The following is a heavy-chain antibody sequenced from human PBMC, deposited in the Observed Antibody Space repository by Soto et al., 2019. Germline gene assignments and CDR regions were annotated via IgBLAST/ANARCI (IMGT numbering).Heavy chain of an antibody. CDR2: ISNSFSDGNT. J-gene: IGHJ4*02. CDR3: AKVFSQEGGNYFEY. Sequence: PGGSLRLYCAASGFGFRNYAMNWVRQAPGKGLEWVSAISNSFSDGNTHYADSVKGRFTISRDNDKNTVFLEMNRLRADDTAVYYCAKVFSQEGGNYFEYWGPETVVTVSS. V-gene: IGHV3-23*01. CDR1: GFGFRNYA.